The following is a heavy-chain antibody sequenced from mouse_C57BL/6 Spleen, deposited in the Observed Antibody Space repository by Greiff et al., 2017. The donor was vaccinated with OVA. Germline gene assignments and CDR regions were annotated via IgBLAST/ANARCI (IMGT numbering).Heavy chain of an antibody. J-gene: IGHJ3*01. CDR3: TMVYYGSSYRFAY. CDR2: IDPEDGDT. V-gene: IGHV14-1*01. Sequence: EVKLQESGAELVRPGASVKLSCTASGFNIKDYYMHWVKQRPEQGLEWIGRIDPEDGDTEYAPKFQGKATMTADTSSNTAYLQLSSLTSEDTAVYYCTMVYYGSSYRFAYWGQGTLVTVSA. CDR1: GFNIKDYY. D-gene: IGHD1-1*01.